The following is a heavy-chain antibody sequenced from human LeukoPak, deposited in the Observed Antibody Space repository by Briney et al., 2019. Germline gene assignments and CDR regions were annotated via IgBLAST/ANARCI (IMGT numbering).Heavy chain of an antibody. Sequence: SETLSLTCAVYGGSFSGYYWSWIRQPPGKGLEWIGEINHSGSTNYNPSLKSRVTISVDTSKNQFSLKLSSVTAAVTAVYYCARGLTTTSYYDFWSGYYHGWFDPWGQGTLVTVSS. D-gene: IGHD3-3*01. CDR2: INHSGST. CDR1: GGSFSGYY. V-gene: IGHV4-34*01. J-gene: IGHJ5*02. CDR3: ARGLTTTSYYDFWSGYYHGWFDP.